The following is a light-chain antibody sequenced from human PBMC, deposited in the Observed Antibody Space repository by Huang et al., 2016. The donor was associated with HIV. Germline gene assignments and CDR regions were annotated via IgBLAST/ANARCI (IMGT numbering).Light chain of an antibody. CDR1: QSVGSS. CDR3: QQYSNMNT. Sequence: EIQMTQSPGTLSVSPGERVTRYCRASQSVGSSLAWFQHKPGQAPRLVIYGASTRATDIPVRFSGSGSGTEFTLSINSLQSEDYAVYYCQQYSNMNTFGQGTRLEIK. CDR2: GAS. J-gene: IGKJ2*01. V-gene: IGKV3-15*01.